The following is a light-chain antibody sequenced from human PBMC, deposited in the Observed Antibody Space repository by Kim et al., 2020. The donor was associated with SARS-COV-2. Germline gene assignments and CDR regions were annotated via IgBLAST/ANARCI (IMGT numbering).Light chain of an antibody. V-gene: IGKV1-39*01. J-gene: IGKJ1*01. CDR2: AAS. CDR3: QQTYSAPWT. CDR1: QSISSY. Sequence: ASVGDRVTITCRASQSISSYLNWYQQKPGNAPKLLIYAASSLQGGVPSRFSGSGSGTDFTLTISSLQPEDFATYHCQQTYSAPWTFGQGTKVDIK.